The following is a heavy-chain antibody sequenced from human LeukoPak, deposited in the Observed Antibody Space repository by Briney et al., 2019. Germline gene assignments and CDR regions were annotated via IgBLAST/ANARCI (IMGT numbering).Heavy chain of an antibody. CDR3: AKDGTYYYDSSGYSFDY. CDR1: VFTFSSYG. Sequence: GGSLGLSCAASVFTFSSYGMHWVRQAPGKGLEWVAFIRYDGSNKYYADSVKGRFTISRDNSKNTLYLQMNSLRAEGTAVYYCAKDGTYYYDSSGYSFDYWGQGTLVTVSS. V-gene: IGHV3-30*02. J-gene: IGHJ4*02. CDR2: IRYDGSNK. D-gene: IGHD3-22*01.